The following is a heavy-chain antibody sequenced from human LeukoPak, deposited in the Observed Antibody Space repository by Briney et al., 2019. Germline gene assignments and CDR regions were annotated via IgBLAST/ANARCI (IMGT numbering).Heavy chain of an antibody. CDR1: GFTFSSYG. J-gene: IGHJ4*02. D-gene: IGHD1-26*01. CDR3: ARGVTVEWGLVVGATRAPPGYFDY. V-gene: IGHV3-30*05. Sequence: PGRSLRLSCVASGFTFSSYGMHWVRQAPGKGLEWVAVISYDGSNKYYADSVKGRFTISRDNSKNTLYLQMNSLRAEDTAVYYCARGVTVEWGLVVGATRAPPGYFDYWGQGTLVTVSS. CDR2: ISYDGSNK.